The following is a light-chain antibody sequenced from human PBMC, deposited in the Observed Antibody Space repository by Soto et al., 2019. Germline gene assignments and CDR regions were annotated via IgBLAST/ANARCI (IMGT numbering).Light chain of an antibody. V-gene: IGLV2-14*01. CDR3: SSFTSRFTFNYI. CDR2: EVT. CDR1: SSDVGGYNY. J-gene: IGLJ1*01. Sequence: QSALTQPASVSGSPGQSITISCTGTSSDVGGYNYVFWYQQHPGKAPKIIIYEVTNRPSGVSNRFSGSKSGNTASLTISGLQAEDDADYYCSSFTSRFTFNYIFGTGTKLT.